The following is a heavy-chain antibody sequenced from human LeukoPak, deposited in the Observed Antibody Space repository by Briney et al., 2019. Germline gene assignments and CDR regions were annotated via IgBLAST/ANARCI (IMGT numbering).Heavy chain of an antibody. CDR2: IKQDGSEK. V-gene: IGHV3-7*01. CDR1: GFTFSSFW. D-gene: IGHD3-10*01. J-gene: IGHJ6*02. Sequence: GGSLRLSCAASGFTFSSFWMSWVRQAPGKGLEWVANIKQDGSEKYYVDSVKGRFTISRDNAKNSLYLQMNSLRAEDTAVYYCASYGSAQLSYYYYGMDVWGQGTTVTVSS. CDR3: ASYGSAQLSYYYYGMDV.